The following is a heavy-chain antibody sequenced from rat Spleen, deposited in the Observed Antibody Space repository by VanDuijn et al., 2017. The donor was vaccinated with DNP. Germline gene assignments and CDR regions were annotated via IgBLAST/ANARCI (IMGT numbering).Heavy chain of an antibody. D-gene: IGHD1-12*02. CDR1: GFSLTSNS. CDR2: MWYDGDT. J-gene: IGHJ4*01. CDR3: TRDQDYYYDGGYYPTMDA. Sequence: QVQLKESGPGLVQPSQTLSLTCTVAGFSLTSNSVHWVRQSPGKGLEWMGRMWYDGDTAYNSALKSRLSISRDTSKNQVFLKMNSLQTDDTGTYYCTRDQDYYYDGGYYPTMDAWGQGTSVTVSS. V-gene: IGHV2-63*01.